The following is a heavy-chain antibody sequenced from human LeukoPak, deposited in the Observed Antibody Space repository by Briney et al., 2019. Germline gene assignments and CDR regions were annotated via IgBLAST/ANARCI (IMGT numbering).Heavy chain of an antibody. V-gene: IGHV3-23*01. CDR1: GYTFSNYA. CDR2: ISTGGEST. D-gene: IGHD2-15*01. Sequence: GGSLRLSCAASGYTFSNYAMSWVRQAPVKGLEWVSGISTGGESTYYADSVKGRFTISRDISKNTLYLQMNSLRAEDTAVYYCARKGYCSGGSCYAFNYWGQGTLVTVSS. CDR3: ARKGYCSGGSCYAFNY. J-gene: IGHJ4*02.